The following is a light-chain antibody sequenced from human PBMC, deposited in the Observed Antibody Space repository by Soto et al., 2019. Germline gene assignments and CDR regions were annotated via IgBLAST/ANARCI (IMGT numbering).Light chain of an antibody. CDR2: AAS. CDR3: QQSHSAPLT. Sequence: QMTQSPSSLFASVGDRVTITCRSSQSITSHLNWYQQKVGQSPKLLIYAASTLQSGVTPRFSGSGSGTEFTLTISALQREDYATYYCQQSHSAPLTFGGGTKVEIK. CDR1: QSITSH. J-gene: IGKJ4*01. V-gene: IGKV1-39*01.